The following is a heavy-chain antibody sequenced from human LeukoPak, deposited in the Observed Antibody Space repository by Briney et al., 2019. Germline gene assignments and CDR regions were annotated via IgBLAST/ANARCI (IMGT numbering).Heavy chain of an antibody. CDR3: ARDNLAAAGDDNFDI. V-gene: IGHV3-30*03. Sequence: PGGSLRLSCVASGFTFSKYGMHWVRQAPGKGLEWVAVISYDGNDKYYADSVKGRFTISRDNSKNTLYLQMNSLRAEDTAIYYCARDNLAAAGDDNFDIWGQGTMVTVSS. CDR1: GFTFSKYG. J-gene: IGHJ3*02. CDR2: ISYDGNDK. D-gene: IGHD6-13*01.